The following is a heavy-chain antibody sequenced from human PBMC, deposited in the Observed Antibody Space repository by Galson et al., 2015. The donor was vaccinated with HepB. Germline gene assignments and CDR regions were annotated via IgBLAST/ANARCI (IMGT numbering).Heavy chain of an antibody. V-gene: IGHV3-30*03. CDR3: ARSPITIFGVVIHIRPYFDY. Sequence: SLRLSCAASGFTFSSYGMHWVRQAPGKGLEWVAVISYDGSNKYYADSVKGRFTISRDNSKNTLYLQMNSLRAEDTAVYYCARSPITIFGVVIHIRPYFDYWGQGTLVTVSS. CDR1: GFTFSSYG. J-gene: IGHJ4*02. D-gene: IGHD3-3*01. CDR2: ISYDGSNK.